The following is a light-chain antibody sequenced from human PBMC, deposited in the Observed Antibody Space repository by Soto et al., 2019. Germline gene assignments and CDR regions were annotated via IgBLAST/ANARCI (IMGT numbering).Light chain of an antibody. CDR2: GTS. J-gene: IGKJ1*01. CDR3: QQSYSTPQT. V-gene: IGKV1-39*01. CDR1: QSISSF. Sequence: DIQMTQSPSSLSASVGDRVTITCRASQSISSFLNWYQQKPGKAPKLLIYGTSSLQSGVPSRFSGSGSGTDFTLTIGSLQPEDFATYYCQQSYSTPQTFGQGPKVEVK.